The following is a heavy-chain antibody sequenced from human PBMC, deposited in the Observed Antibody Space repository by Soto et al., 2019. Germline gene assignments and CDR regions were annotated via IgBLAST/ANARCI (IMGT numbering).Heavy chain of an antibody. CDR2: ISAYNGNT. J-gene: IGHJ5*02. CDR3: ARVFTPHNWFDP. V-gene: IGHV1-18*04. Sequence: GGLVKVSCKASGYTFTSYGISWVRQAPGQGLEWMGWISAYNGNTNYAQKLQGRVTMTTDTSTSTAYMELRSLRSDDTAVYYCARVFTPHNWFDPWGQGTLVTVSS. CDR1: GYTFTSYG.